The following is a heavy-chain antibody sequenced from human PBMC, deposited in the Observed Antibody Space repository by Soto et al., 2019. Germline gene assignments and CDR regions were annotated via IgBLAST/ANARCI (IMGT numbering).Heavy chain of an antibody. CDR2: IKQDGSET. CDR3: AKDRAFCSGTNCRRGSIYYYYMDV. D-gene: IGHD2-2*01. V-gene: IGHV3-7*01. Sequence: EVHLVESGGGLVQPGGSLRLSCAASGFTFSGHWMSWVRQAPGKGLEWVAHIKQDGSETFYVGSVKGRFTISRDNAKNPMDLQMNRLRAEDPALYFCAKDRAFCSGTNCRRGSIYYYYMDVWGNGTTVTVSS. CDR1: GFTFSGHW. J-gene: IGHJ6*03.